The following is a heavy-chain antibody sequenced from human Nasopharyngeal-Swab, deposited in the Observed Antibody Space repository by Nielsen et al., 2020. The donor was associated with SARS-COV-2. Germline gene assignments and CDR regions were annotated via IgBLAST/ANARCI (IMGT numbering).Heavy chain of an antibody. Sequence: GGSLRLSCAASGFTFSSYDMHWVRQATGKGLEWVSAIGTAGDTYYPGSVKGRFTISRENAKNSLYLQMNSLRAGDTAVYYCAREAWETYYGFWSGYRYYYCMDVWGKGTTVTVSS. CDR1: GFTFSSYD. D-gene: IGHD3-3*01. J-gene: IGHJ6*03. CDR3: AREAWETYYGFWSGYRYYYCMDV. V-gene: IGHV3-13*04. CDR2: IGTAGDT.